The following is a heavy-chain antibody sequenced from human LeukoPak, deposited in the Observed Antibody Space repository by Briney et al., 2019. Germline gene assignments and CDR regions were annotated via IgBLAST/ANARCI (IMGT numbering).Heavy chain of an antibody. D-gene: IGHD5-18*01. CDR2: IYSGGST. CDR3: AREPRPGYGYNY. J-gene: IGHJ4*02. CDR1: GFTVSSNY. Sequence: PGGSLRLSCAASGFTVSSNYMSWVRQAPGKGLEWVSVIYSGGSTYYADSVKVRSTISRDNSKNTLYLQINSLGAEDTAEYYCAREPRPGYGYNYWGQGTLVTVSS. V-gene: IGHV3-66*01.